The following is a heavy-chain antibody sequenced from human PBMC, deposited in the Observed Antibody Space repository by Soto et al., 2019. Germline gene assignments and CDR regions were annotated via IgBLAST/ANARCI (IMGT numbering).Heavy chain of an antibody. D-gene: IGHD3-22*01. Sequence: PGGSLRLSCAASGCTFSSYGMHWVRQAPGKGLEWVAVIWYDGSNKYYADSVKGRFTIPRDNSKNTVYLQMSSLRVEDTAVYYCVKGEYYYDSSGYYPFDYWGQGTLVTVSS. J-gene: IGHJ4*02. CDR2: IWYDGSNK. CDR1: GCTFSSYG. CDR3: VKGEYYYDSSGYYPFDY. V-gene: IGHV3-30*02.